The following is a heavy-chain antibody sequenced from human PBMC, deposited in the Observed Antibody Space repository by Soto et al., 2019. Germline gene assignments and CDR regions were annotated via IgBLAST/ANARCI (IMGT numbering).Heavy chain of an antibody. V-gene: IGHV3-21*06. CDR1: RCCLSRCS. CDR2: ISGGGSYI. CDR3: ARDSDCHSTSCFFPPHV. J-gene: IGHJ6*02. D-gene: IGHD2-2*01. Sequence: SRRLYRPASRCCLSRCSLNYIRQVQGKGLEWVSGISGGGSYIFYADSVQGRFSISRDNPKNSLFLEMNSLRVEDTAVYYCARDSDCHSTSCFFPPHVWGQGTTFNVAS.